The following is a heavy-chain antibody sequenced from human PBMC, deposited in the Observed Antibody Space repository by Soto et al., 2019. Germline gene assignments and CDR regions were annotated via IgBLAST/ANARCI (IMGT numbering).Heavy chain of an antibody. CDR1: GSTFPSDG. CDR2: ISAYNGNT. D-gene: IGHD3-16*02. CDR3: ATLDPGPTLYYDYVRRSYRSSFAY. Sequence: ASVNISSKASGSTFPSDGISWVRQAPGQGLEWMGWISAYNGNTNYAQKLQGRVTMTTDTSTSTAYMELRSLRSDDTAVYYCATLDPGPTLYYDYVRRSYRSSFAYWGQGPLVIGSA. J-gene: IGHJ4*02. V-gene: IGHV1-18*01.